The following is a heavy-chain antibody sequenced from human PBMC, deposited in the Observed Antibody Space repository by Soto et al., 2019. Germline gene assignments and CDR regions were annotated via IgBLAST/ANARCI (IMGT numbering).Heavy chain of an antibody. D-gene: IGHD6-6*01. J-gene: IGHJ4*02. CDR2: IYYSGST. CDR1: GGSISSYY. Sequence: SETLSLTCTVSGGSISSYYWSWIRQPPGKGLEWIGYIYYSGSTNYNPSLKSRVTISVDTSKNQFSLKLSSVTAADTAVYYCARQGSSPFGIDYWGQGTLVTVSS. V-gene: IGHV4-59*08. CDR3: ARQGSSPFGIDY.